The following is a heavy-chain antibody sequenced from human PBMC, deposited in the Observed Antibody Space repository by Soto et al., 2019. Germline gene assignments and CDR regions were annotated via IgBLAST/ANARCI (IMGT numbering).Heavy chain of an antibody. CDR1: GFTFSSYA. Sequence: GGSLRLSCAASGFTFSSYAMSWVRQAPGKGLEWVSAISGSGGSTYYADSVKGRFTISRDNSKNTLYLQMNSLRAEDTAVYYCAKTYSGYDPDGPGLFDYWGQGTLVTVSS. D-gene: IGHD5-12*01. CDR2: ISGSGGST. CDR3: AKTYSGYDPDGPGLFDY. V-gene: IGHV3-23*01. J-gene: IGHJ4*02.